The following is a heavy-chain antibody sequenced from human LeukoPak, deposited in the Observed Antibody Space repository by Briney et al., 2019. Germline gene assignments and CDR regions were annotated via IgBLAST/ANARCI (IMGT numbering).Heavy chain of an antibody. CDR3: ARGYCTNGVCYPLDY. D-gene: IGHD2-8*01. Sequence: SQTLSLTCTVSGGSISSGSYYWSWIRQPAGKGLEWIGRIYTSGSTNYNPSLKSRVTISVDTCKNQFSLKLSSVTAADTAVYYCARGYCTNGVCYPLDYWGQGTLVTVSS. CDR2: IYTSGST. J-gene: IGHJ4*02. V-gene: IGHV4-61*02. CDR1: GGSISSGSYY.